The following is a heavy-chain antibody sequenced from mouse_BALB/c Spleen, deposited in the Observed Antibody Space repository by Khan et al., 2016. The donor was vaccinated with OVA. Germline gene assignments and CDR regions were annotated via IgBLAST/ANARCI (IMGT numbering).Heavy chain of an antibody. CDR2: MSSGSSTI. Sequence: DVQLVESGGGLVQPGGSRKLSCAAPGFTFSSFGMHWVRQAPKTGLEWVAYMSSGSSTIYYVDTVKGRFTISSDNPKNTLFLQMTSLRSEDTAMYYCVRSGGNFHWYFDVWGAGTSVTVSS. D-gene: IGHD2-1*01. J-gene: IGHJ1*01. V-gene: IGHV5-17*02. CDR1: GFTFSSFG. CDR3: VRSGGNFHWYFDV.